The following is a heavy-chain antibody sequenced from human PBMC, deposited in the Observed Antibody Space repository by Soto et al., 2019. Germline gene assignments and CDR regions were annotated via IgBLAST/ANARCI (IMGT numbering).Heavy chain of an antibody. CDR2: ISYDGSDK. CDR3: VGGQYYFDY. Sequence: QVQLVESGGGVVQPGRSLRLSCAASGFPFTSYGMHWVREGPDKGLEWVAIISYDGSDKYYADSVKGQFTISRDHSKNTLYLQMNSLRPEDTALYYCVGGQYYFDYRGQGTLVIVAS. V-gene: IGHV3-30*03. J-gene: IGHJ4*02. CDR1: GFPFTSYG. D-gene: IGHD3-10*01.